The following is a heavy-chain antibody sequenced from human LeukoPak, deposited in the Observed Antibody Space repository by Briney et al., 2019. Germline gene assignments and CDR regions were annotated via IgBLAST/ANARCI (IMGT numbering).Heavy chain of an antibody. J-gene: IGHJ5*02. Sequence: ASVKVSCKASGGTFSSYTISWVRQAPGQGLEWMGRIIPILGIANYAQKFQGRVTITADKSTSTAYMELSSLRSEDTAVYYCARVLTTAMVRGYNWFDPWGQGTLVTASS. V-gene: IGHV1-69*02. CDR2: IIPILGIA. CDR3: ARVLTTAMVRGYNWFDP. CDR1: GGTFSSYT. D-gene: IGHD5-18*01.